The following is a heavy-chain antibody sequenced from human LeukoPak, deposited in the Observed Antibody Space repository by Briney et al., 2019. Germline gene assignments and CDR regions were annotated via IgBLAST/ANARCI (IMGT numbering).Heavy chain of an antibody. J-gene: IGHJ5*02. CDR2: INHSGST. D-gene: IGHD5-18*01. CDR1: GGSFSGYY. Sequence: SETLSLTCAVYGGSFSGYYWSWIRQPPGKGLEWIGEINHSGSTNYNPSLKSRVTMSVDTSKNQFSLKLSSVTAADTAVYYCARGVDTAMVSGGYNWFDPWGQGTLVTVSS. V-gene: IGHV4-34*01. CDR3: ARGVDTAMVSGGYNWFDP.